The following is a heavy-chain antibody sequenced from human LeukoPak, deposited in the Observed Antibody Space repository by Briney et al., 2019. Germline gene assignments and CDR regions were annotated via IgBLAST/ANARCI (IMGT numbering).Heavy chain of an antibody. V-gene: IGHV3-21*01. J-gene: IGHJ3*02. CDR2: ISSSSSYI. CDR1: GIRSDYYW. CDR3: ARDLDIVVVPAALDAFDI. D-gene: IGHD2-2*01. Sequence: PGGSLRLSCAISGIRSDYYWLSWVRQAPGKGLEWVSSISSSSSYIYYADSVKGRFTISRDNAKNSLYLQMNSLRAEDTAVYYCARDLDIVVVPAALDAFDIWGQGTMVTVSS.